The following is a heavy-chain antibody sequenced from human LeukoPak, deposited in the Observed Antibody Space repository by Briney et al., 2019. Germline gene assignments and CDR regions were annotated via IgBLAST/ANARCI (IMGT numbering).Heavy chain of an antibody. CDR1: GFTFSDYY. V-gene: IGHV3-11*01. CDR2: ISSSGSVI. CDR3: AKVLSSGWLFYFDY. J-gene: IGHJ4*02. D-gene: IGHD6-19*01. Sequence: GGSLRLSCAASGFTFSDYYMSWIRQAPGRGLEWVSYISSSGSVIYYADSVKGRFTISRDNAKNSLYLQMNSLRGEDTAVYYCAKVLSSGWLFYFDYWGQGALVTVSS.